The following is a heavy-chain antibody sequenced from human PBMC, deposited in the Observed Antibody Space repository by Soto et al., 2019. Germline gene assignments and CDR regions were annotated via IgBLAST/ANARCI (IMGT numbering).Heavy chain of an antibody. Sequence: KPSETLSLTCAVYGGSFSGYYWSWIRQPPGKGLEWIGYTYHSGRTNYNPSLKSRVTISVDTSKNQFSLKLSSVTAADTAMYDRARVIIAAAGENYYCYYGMDVWGQGTMVTVSS. D-gene: IGHD6-13*01. CDR2: TYHSGRT. CDR3: ARVIIAAAGENYYCYYGMDV. V-gene: IGHV4-34*01. J-gene: IGHJ6*02. CDR1: GGSFSGYY.